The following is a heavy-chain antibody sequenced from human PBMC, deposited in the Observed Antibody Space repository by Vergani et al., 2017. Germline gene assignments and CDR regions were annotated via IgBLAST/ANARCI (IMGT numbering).Heavy chain of an antibody. J-gene: IGHJ3*02. CDR2: INTNTGNP. D-gene: IGHD3-22*01. CDR1: GYTFTSYA. V-gene: IGHV7-4-1*02. Sequence: QVQLVQSGSELKKPGASVKVSCKASGYTFTSYAMNWVRQAPGQGLEWMGWINTNTGNPTYAQGFTGRFVFSLDTSVSTAYLQISSLKAEDTAVCYCARDPYYYDSSGPQEDAFDIWGQGTMVTVSS. CDR3: ARDPYYYDSSGPQEDAFDI.